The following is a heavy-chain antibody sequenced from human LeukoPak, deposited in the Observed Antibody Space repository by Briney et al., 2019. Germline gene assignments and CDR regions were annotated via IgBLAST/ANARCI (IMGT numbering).Heavy chain of an antibody. V-gene: IGHV3-7*01. J-gene: IGHJ4*02. D-gene: IGHD7-27*01. CDR2: IKQDGSEK. Sequence: PGGSLRLSCAASGFTFSDYYMSWARQAPGKGLEWVANIKQDGSEKYYVDSVKGRFTISRDNAKNSLYLQMNSLRAEDTAVYYCARDWELGLFDYWGQGTLVTVSS. CDR3: ARDWELGLFDY. CDR1: GFTFSDYY.